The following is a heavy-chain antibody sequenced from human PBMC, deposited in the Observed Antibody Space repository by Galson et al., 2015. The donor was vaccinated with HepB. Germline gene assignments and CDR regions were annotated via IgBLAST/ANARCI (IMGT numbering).Heavy chain of an antibody. CDR2: ITPSGDNT. CDR3: ARAHPEYTSGWYRQALYYFDS. J-gene: IGHJ4*02. V-gene: IGHV3-23*01. CDR1: GFTFRNYA. Sequence: SLRLSCAASGFTFRNYAMSWVRRAPGKGLEWVSAITPSGDNTYSADSVKGRFTISRDNSKNTLFLQKAGLTADDTAIYYCARAHPEYTSGWYRQALYYFDSWGQGTLVAVSS. D-gene: IGHD6-19*01.